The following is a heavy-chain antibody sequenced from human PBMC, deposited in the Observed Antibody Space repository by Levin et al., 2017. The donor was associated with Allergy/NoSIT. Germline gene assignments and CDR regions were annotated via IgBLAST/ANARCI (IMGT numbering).Heavy chain of an antibody. V-gene: IGHV3-74*01. D-gene: IGHD2-21*01. Sequence: GESLKISCAASGFTFSSYWMHWVRQAPGKGLAWVSRINSDGSSTSYADSVKGRFTISRDNAKNTLYLQMNSLRAEDTAVYYCAREAADISDYWGQGTLVTVSS. CDR2: INSDGSST. CDR3: AREAADISDY. CDR1: GFTFSSYW. J-gene: IGHJ4*02.